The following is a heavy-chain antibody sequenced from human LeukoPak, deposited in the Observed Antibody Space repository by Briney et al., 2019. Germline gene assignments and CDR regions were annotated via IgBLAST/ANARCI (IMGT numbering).Heavy chain of an antibody. CDR2: INAGNGNT. V-gene: IGHV1-3*01. CDR3: ARSTVILNWLDP. J-gene: IGHJ5*02. D-gene: IGHD3-16*02. Sequence: SVKVSCKASGYTFISYAMHWVRQAPGQRLEWMGWINAGNGNTKYSQKFQGRVSMTRDTSASVAYMELSSLTSEDTAVYYCARSTVILNWLDPWGQGTLVTVSS. CDR1: GYTFISYA.